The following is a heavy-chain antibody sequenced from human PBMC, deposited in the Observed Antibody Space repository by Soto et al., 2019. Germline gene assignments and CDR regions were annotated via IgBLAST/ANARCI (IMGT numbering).Heavy chain of an antibody. D-gene: IGHD3-22*01. CDR1: GFTFSNAW. Sequence: EVQLVESGGGLVKPGGSLRLSCAASGFTFSNAWINWVRQASGKGLEWVGRIKSKTDGGTTDYAEPVKGRFAILRDESDHMVYRQMNSLKIEDTAVYYWTTDSYSTIIIVRFDYWGHGTLVTVSP. CDR2: IKSKTDGGTT. V-gene: IGHV3-15*07. CDR3: TTDSYSTIIIVRFDY. J-gene: IGHJ4*01.